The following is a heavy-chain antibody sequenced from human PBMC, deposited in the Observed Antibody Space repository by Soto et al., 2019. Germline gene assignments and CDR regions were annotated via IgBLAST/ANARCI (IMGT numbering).Heavy chain of an antibody. J-gene: IGHJ4*02. CDR2: ISGSGYTA. D-gene: IGHD3-9*01. V-gene: IGHV3-23*01. Sequence: GGSLRLSCVVSGLTFRSHAMYWVRQAPGQGLEWVAGISGSGYTAYYPDSVRGRFTMSRDNSKNTLYLQMNSLRAEDTAVYYCAKEERFRLRYFDWLLAIDYWGQGTLVTVSS. CDR3: AKEERFRLRYFDWLLAIDY. CDR1: GLTFRSHA.